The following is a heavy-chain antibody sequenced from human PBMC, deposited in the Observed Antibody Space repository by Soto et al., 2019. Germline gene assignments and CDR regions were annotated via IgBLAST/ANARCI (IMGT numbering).Heavy chain of an antibody. V-gene: IGHV1-18*01. CDR2: ISAHNGDT. CDR1: GYNFTRFG. J-gene: IGHJ6*02. CDR3: AGVYRVGFYLLYGMDV. Sequence: ASVKVSCKASGYNFTRFGISWVRQAPGQGLEWMGWISAHNGDTNYVQKFQGRVTMTTDTSTRTTYMELRSLRYDDTAVYYCAGVYRVGFYLLYGMDVWGQGTTVTVSS. D-gene: IGHD3-3*02.